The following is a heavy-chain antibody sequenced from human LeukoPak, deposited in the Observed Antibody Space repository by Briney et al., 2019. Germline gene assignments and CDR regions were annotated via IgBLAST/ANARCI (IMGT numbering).Heavy chain of an antibody. J-gene: IGHJ4*02. CDR1: GYTSTSYT. V-gene: IGHV1-3*01. CDR3: ARARWLRLDY. CDR2: INAGNGNT. Sequence: ASLRVSRKPSGYTSTSYTTHCVRQTPQQRRECMVWINAGNGNTKYSQKFQGRVTITRDTSASTAYMELSSLRSEDTAVYYCARARWLRLDYWGQGTLVTVSS. D-gene: IGHD5-24*01.